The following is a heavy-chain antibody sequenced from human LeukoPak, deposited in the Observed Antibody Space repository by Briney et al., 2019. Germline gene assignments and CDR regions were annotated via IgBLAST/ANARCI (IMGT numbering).Heavy chain of an antibody. J-gene: IGHJ3*02. CDR2: IYYSGST. CDR1: GGSISSYY. Sequence: SETLSLTCTVSGGSISSYYWSWIRQPPGKGLEWIGYIYYSGSTNYNPSLKSRVTISVDTSKNQFSLKLSSVTAADTAVCYCARGLVVMVTRAFDIWGQGTMVTVSS. V-gene: IGHV4-59*01. CDR3: ARGLVVMVTRAFDI. D-gene: IGHD4-23*01.